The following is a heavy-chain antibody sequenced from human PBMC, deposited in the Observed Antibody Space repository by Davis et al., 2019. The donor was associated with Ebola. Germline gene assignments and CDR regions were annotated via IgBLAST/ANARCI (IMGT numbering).Heavy chain of an antibody. CDR3: ARVPWATLAGWFDP. J-gene: IGHJ5*02. V-gene: IGHV1-69*13. CDR2: IIPLIHTT. D-gene: IGHD1-26*01. CDR1: GYSFVTYG. Sequence: SVKVSCKAIGYSFVTYGISWVRQAPGQGLEWMGGIIPLIHTTKYAQKFQGRVTITADESTGTGYMELSNLRSEDTAVYYCARVPWATLAGWFDPWGQGTLVTVSS.